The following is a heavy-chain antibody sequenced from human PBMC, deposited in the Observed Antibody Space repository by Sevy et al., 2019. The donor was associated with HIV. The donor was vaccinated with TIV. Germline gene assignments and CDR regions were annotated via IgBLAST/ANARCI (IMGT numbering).Heavy chain of an antibody. CDR2: IRSKAYGGTT. CDR1: GFTFRDYA. J-gene: IGHJ4*02. D-gene: IGHD3-22*01. Sequence: GGSLRLSCPASGFTFRDYAMSWFRQAPGKGLEWVGFIRSKAYGGTTEYAASVKGRFTISRDDSKSIAYLQMNSLKTEDTAVYYCTSHRITMIVVVPPQADYWGQGTLVTVSS. CDR3: TSHRITMIVVVPPQADY. V-gene: IGHV3-49*03.